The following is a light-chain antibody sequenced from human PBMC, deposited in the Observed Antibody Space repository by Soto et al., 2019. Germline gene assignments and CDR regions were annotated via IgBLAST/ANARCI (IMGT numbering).Light chain of an antibody. CDR2: DVS. Sequence: QSVLTQPASVSGSPGQSITISCTGTSGDVGGYNYVSWYQQHPGKAPKLMIYDVSNRPSGVSNRFSGSKSGNTASLTISGLQAEDEADYYCSSYTSSSTLEFGGGTQLTVL. CDR3: SSYTSSSTLE. V-gene: IGLV2-14*01. CDR1: SGDVGGYNY. J-gene: IGLJ7*01.